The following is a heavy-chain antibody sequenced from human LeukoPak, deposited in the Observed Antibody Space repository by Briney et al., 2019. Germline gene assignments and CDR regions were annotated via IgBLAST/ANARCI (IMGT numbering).Heavy chain of an antibody. V-gene: IGHV4-39*01. CDR2: IYYSGST. CDR3: ARHVHGSGSYYIPYYFDY. CDR1: GGSISSSSYY. Sequence: SETLSLTCTVSGGSISSSSYYWGWIRQPPGKGLEWIGSIYYSGSTYYNPSLKSQITISVDTSKNQFSLKLSSVTAADTAVYYCARHVHGSGSYYIPYYFDYWGQGTLVTVSS. D-gene: IGHD3-10*01. J-gene: IGHJ4*02.